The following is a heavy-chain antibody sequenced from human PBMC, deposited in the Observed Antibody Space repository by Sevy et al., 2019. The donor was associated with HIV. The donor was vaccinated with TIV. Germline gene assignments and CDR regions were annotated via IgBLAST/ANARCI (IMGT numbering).Heavy chain of an antibody. CDR2: ISGSGGST. CDR1: GFTFGNHA. D-gene: IGHD6-13*01. Sequence: GGSLRLSCAASGFTFGNHAMSWVRQAPGKGLEWVSGISGSGGSTYYAESAKGRFTISRDNSKNTLYRQMNSLRAEETAEYYCAKARWGYASSWQNFDYWGQGTLVTVSS. CDR3: AKARWGYASSWQNFDY. V-gene: IGHV3-23*01. J-gene: IGHJ4*02.